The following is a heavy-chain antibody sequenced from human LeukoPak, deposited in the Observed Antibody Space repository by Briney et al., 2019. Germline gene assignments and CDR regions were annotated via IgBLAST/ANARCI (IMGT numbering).Heavy chain of an antibody. CDR3: ARGAPPQN. V-gene: IGHV4-4*07. CDR1: GGSISSYY. J-gene: IGHJ4*02. Sequence: PSETLSLTCTVSGGSISSYYWSWIRQPAGRGLEWIGRIYTSGSTNYNPSLKSRITISVDTSKNQFSLKLTSVTAADTAVYYCARGAPPQNWGQGTLVTVSS. CDR2: IYTSGST.